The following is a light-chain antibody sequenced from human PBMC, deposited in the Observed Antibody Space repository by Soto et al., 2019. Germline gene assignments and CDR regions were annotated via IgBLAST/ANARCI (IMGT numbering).Light chain of an antibody. CDR3: QQYNNWPPGT. V-gene: IGKV3-15*01. CDR2: GAS. J-gene: IGKJ1*01. Sequence: IVITHSPSTLSVSPGERATLSCRASQSVSSNLAWYQQKPGQAPRLLIYGASTRATGIPARFSGSGSGTEFTLTISSLQSEDFAVYYCQQYNNWPPGTFGQGTKVDIK. CDR1: QSVSSN.